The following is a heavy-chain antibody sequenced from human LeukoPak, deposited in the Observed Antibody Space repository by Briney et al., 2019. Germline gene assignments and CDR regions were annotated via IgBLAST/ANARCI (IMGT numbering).Heavy chain of an antibody. J-gene: IGHJ5*02. Sequence: SETLSLTCTVSGGSISSGDYNWSWIRQPPGKGLEWIGYIYYSASTYYNPSLKSRVTISVDTSKNQFSLKLSSVTTADTAVYYCAREASYGPGNWFDPWGQGTLVTVSS. D-gene: IGHD5-18*01. CDR1: GGSISSGDYN. CDR3: AREASYGPGNWFDP. V-gene: IGHV4-30-4*08. CDR2: IYYSAST.